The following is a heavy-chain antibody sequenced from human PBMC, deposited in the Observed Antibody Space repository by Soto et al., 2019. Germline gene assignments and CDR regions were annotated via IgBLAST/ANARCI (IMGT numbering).Heavy chain of an antibody. V-gene: IGHV1-46*01. CDR1: GYPFTSYY. D-gene: IGHD6-19*01. J-gene: IGHJ4*02. CDR2: INPSGGST. CDR3: ARDSLSSGWYYFDY. Sequence: XSVKVSCTAAGYPFTSYYMHWVRQAPGQGLEWMGIINPSGGSTSYAQKFQGRVTMTRDTSTSTVYMELSSLRSEDTAVYYCARDSLSSGWYYFDYWGQGTLVTVS.